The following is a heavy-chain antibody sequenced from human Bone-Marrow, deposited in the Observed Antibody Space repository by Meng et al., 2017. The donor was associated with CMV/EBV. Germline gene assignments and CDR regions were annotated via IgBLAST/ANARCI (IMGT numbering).Heavy chain of an antibody. CDR2: FIPISGAT. V-gene: IGHV1-69*05. CDR3: ASPLKEWDSWIGFPPFDY. J-gene: IGHJ4*02. CDR1: GGAFSTYA. Sequence: SVKVSCKTSGGAFSTYAINWVRQAPGQGLEWMGGFIPISGATKRAQKFQDRPTVTTDESTSTAYMELNSLRSEDTAVYYCASPLKEWDSWIGFPPFDYWGQGNLVPVSS. D-gene: IGHD3-3*01.